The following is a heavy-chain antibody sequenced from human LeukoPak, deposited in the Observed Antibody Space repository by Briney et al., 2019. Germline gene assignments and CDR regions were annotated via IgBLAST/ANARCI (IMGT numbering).Heavy chain of an antibody. V-gene: IGHV4-34*01. D-gene: IGHD4-17*01. J-gene: IGHJ4*02. CDR2: IYYSVST. CDR3: ARVPTVTFFDH. CDR1: GGSFSGYY. Sequence: SETLSLTCAVYGGSFSGYYWTWIRQSPVKGLEWIGSIYYSVSTYDNPSLKSRVTISVDTSKNQFSPKLSSVTAADTAVYYCARVPTVTFFDHWGQGTLVTVSS.